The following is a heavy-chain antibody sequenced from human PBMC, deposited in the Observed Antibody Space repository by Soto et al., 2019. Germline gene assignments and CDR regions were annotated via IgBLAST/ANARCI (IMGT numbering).Heavy chain of an antibody. CDR1: GGSFGSSA. Sequence: QVQLVQSGADVKKPGSSVKVSCKTSGGSFGSSAISWVRQAPAQGLEWMGEIIPVFDKANYAQNFQGRLTITADELTGTVFMELSSLRSEDTAVYFCARLRRDWGDAFELGGLGTFVTVSS. J-gene: IGHJ3*01. CDR2: IIPVFDKA. CDR3: ARLRRDWGDAFEL. D-gene: IGHD3-16*01. V-gene: IGHV1-69*01.